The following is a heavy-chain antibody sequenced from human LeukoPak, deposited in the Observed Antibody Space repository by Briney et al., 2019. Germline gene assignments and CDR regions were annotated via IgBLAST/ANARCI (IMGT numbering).Heavy chain of an antibody. D-gene: IGHD2-2*01. Sequence: PGGSLRLSCAASGFTFSSYAMSWVRQAPGEGLEWVSAISGSGGSTYYADSVKGRFTISRDNSKNTLYLQMNSLRAEDTAVYYCAKDPKIVVVPAAHFDYWGQGTLVTVSS. J-gene: IGHJ4*02. CDR3: AKDPKIVVVPAAHFDY. CDR1: GFTFSSYA. CDR2: ISGSGGST. V-gene: IGHV3-23*01.